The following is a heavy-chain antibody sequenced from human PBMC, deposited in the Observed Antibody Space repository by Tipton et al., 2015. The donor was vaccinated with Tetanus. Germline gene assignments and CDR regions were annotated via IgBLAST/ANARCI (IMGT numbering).Heavy chain of an antibody. CDR3: ARDERYGDYAY. CDR2: TYYSGST. J-gene: IGHJ4*02. CDR1: GASIGSISYY. V-gene: IGHV4-61*01. D-gene: IGHD4-17*01. Sequence: TLSLTCTVSGASIGSISYYWSWIRQPPGKGLEWFGYTYYSGSTGYNPSLKSRVTISIDSSKNQFSLKLTSVTAADTAVYYCARDERYGDYAYWGQGALVTVSS.